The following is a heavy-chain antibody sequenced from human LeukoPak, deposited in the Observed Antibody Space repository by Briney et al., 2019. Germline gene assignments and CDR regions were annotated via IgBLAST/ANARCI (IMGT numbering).Heavy chain of an antibody. Sequence: GGSLRLSCEAYGFTFSDDWMNWVRQAPGKGPECVANINQFGSVRYYMDSVKGRFTISRDNSKNSLSLQMNSLRADDTAVYFCARGLRWPDFGGQGTLVTVSS. J-gene: IGHJ4*02. D-gene: IGHD4-23*01. CDR1: GFTFSDDW. CDR3: ARGLRWPDF. CDR2: INQFGSVR. V-gene: IGHV3-7*03.